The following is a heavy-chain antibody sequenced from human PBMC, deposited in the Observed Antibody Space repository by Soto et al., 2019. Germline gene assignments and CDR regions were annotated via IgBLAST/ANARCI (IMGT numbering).Heavy chain of an antibody. CDR1: GFTFRSYS. CDR2: ISASTTSI. V-gene: IGHV3-48*01. Sequence: GGSLRLSCAASGFTFRSYSMNWVRQAPGKGLDWISYISASTTSIYYADSVQGRFTISRDNAKNSLYLQMNSLRAEDTAVYYCAKSITARPFDYWGQGALVTVSS. CDR3: AKSITARPFDY. J-gene: IGHJ4*02. D-gene: IGHD6-6*01.